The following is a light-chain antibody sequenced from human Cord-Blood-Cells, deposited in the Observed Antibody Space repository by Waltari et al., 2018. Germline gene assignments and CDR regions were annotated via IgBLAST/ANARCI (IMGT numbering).Light chain of an antibody. CDR3: CSYAGSSTFV. Sequence: QSALTQPASVSGSPGQSITISCTGTSSDVGSYNLVSWYQQHPGTAPKLSIYEGSKRPSGVSNRFSGSKSGNTASLTISGLQAEDEADYYCCSYAGSSTFVFGGGTKLTVL. CDR2: EGS. V-gene: IGLV2-23*03. CDR1: SSDVGSYNL. J-gene: IGLJ3*02.